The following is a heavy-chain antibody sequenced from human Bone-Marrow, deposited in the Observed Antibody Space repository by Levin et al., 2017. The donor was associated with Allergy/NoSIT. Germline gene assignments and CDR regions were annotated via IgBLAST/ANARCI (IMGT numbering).Heavy chain of an antibody. CDR3: PRDRPKYYDFWNAYSPFDS. CDR1: GFTFGDYV. D-gene: IGHD3-3*01. J-gene: IGHJ4*02. CDR2: VRSTAYNGTT. V-gene: IGHV3-49*04. Sequence: GGSLRLSCRSSGFTFGDYVINWVRQAPGKGLEWVGFVRSTAYNGTTDYAASVKGRFTISRDDSQGIAYLQMNSLKTADTAVYFCPRDRPKYYDFWNAYSPFDSWGRGTLVTVSP.